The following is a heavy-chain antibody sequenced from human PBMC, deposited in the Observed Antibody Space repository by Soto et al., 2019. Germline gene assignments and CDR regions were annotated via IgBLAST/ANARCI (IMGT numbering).Heavy chain of an antibody. CDR3: ARVFDGYYFYY. D-gene: IGHD6-13*01. CDR2: ISSDGRNK. V-gene: IGHV3-30*04. J-gene: IGHJ4*02. CDR1: GFMFETFY. Sequence: QVVVVESGGGVVQPGRSLTLSCAASGFMFETFYMHWVRQAPGKGLQWVAVISSDGRNKYYAESVKGRFSISRDNSKNTLYLQLNSLIPQDTAVYYCARVFDGYYFYYCGQGALVTVSS.